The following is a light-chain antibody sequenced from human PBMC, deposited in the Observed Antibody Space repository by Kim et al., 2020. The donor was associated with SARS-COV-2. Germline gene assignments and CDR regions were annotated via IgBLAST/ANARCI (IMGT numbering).Light chain of an antibody. V-gene: IGLV2-14*03. Sequence: GQSITISCTGTRSDVGGYNYDSWYQQHPGKAPKLMIYDVSNRPSGVSNRFSGSKSGNTASLTISGLQAEDEADYYCSSYTSSSTEVFGTGTKVTVL. CDR3: SSYTSSSTEV. J-gene: IGLJ1*01. CDR2: DVS. CDR1: RSDVGGYNY.